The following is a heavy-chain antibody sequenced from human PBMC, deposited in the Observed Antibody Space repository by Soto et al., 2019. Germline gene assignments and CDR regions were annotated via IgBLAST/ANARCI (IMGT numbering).Heavy chain of an antibody. J-gene: IGHJ6*02. CDR1: GYTFTGYY. D-gene: IGHD4-4*01. V-gene: IGHV1-2*02. CDR3: ARGVRTTVTTLEPRENYYSYGMDV. Sequence: ASVKVSCKASGYTFTGYYMHWVRQAPGQGLEWMGWINPNSGGTNYAQKFQGRVTMTRDTSISTAYMGLSRLRSDDTAVYYCARGVRTTVTTLEPRENYYSYGMDVWGQGTTVTVSS. CDR2: INPNSGGT.